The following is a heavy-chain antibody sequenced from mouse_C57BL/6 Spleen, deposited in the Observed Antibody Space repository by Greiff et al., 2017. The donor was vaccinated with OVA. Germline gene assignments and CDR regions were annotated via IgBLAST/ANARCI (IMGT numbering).Heavy chain of an antibody. V-gene: IGHV1-15*01. CDR1: GYTFTDYE. CDR3: TRLNGFAY. Sequence: SGAELVRPGASVTLSCKASGYTFTDYEMHWVKQTPVHGLEWIGAIDPETGGTAYNQKFKGKAILTADKSSSTAYMELRSLTSEDSAVYYCTRLNGFAYWGQGTLVTVSA. CDR2: IDPETGGT. J-gene: IGHJ3*01. D-gene: IGHD1-3*01.